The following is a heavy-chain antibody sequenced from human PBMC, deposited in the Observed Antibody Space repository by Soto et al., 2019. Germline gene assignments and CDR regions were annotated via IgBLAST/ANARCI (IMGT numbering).Heavy chain of an antibody. V-gene: IGHV4-30-4*01. J-gene: IGHJ6*02. D-gene: IGHD3-22*01. CDR2: IYYSGST. Sequence: SETLSLTCTVSGGSISSGDYYWSWIRQPPGKGLEWIGYIYYSGSTYYNPSLKSRVTISVDTSKNQFSLKLSSVTAADTAVYYCARGKYYYDSSGYYYYYGMDVWGQGTTVTVSS. CDR1: GGSISSGDYY. CDR3: ARGKYYYDSSGYYYYYGMDV.